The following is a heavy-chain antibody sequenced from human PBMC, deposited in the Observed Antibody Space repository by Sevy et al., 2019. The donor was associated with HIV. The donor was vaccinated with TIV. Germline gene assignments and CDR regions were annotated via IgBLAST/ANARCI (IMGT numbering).Heavy chain of an antibody. J-gene: IGHJ6*02. CDR3: AKDIAESYYDILTGYYKASMDV. D-gene: IGHD3-9*01. Sequence: GGSLRLSCAVSGFTFDDYAMHWVRQAPGKGLEWVSGISWNSGSIGYAHSVKGRFTISRDNAKNSLYLQMNSLRAEDTALYYCAKDIAESYYDILTGYYKASMDVWGQGTTVTVSS. CDR1: GFTFDDYA. CDR2: ISWNSGSI. V-gene: IGHV3-9*01.